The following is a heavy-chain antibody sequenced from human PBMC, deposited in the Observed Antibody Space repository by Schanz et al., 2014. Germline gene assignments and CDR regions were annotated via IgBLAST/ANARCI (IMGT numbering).Heavy chain of an antibody. D-gene: IGHD3-10*01. CDR2: IYHSGST. CDR1: GGSISSSDW. J-gene: IGHJ4*02. Sequence: QVQLQESGPGLVKPSGTLSLTCAVSGGSISSSDWWSWVRQPPGKGLEWIGEIYHSGSTNYNPSRKSRVTIAVDTSKNQFSLKLSSVTAADTAVYYCARGLRPFAELSAYWGQGTPVTVSS. CDR3: ARGLRPFAELSAY. V-gene: IGHV4-4*02.